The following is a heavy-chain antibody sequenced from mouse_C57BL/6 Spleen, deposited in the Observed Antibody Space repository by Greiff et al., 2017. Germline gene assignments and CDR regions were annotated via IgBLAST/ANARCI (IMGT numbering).Heavy chain of an antibody. D-gene: IGHD1-1*01. CDR3: AREDRSYITTVVAPGFAY. J-gene: IGHJ3*01. CDR2: IDPNSGGT. Sequence: QVQLKQPGAELVKPGASVKLSCKASGYTFTSYWMHWVKQRPGRGLEWIGRIDPNSGGTKYNEKFKSKATLTVDKPSSTAYMQLSSLTSEDSAVYYCAREDRSYITTVVAPGFAYWGQGTLVTVSA. V-gene: IGHV1-72*01. CDR1: GYTFTSYW.